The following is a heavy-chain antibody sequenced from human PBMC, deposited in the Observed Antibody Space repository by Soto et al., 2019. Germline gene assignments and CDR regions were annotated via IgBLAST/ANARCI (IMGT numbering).Heavy chain of an antibody. Sequence: QAHLEQSGAEVKRPGASVKVSCKASGYTFSDFDINWLRQASGQGPEWMGWMNAKSGDTFFAQRFEGKFNHTADTSLSTADMEVGSLTSDDTAMYYCARGNPFNYAGFGIWGQGTTVAGSS. CDR1: GYTFSDFD. V-gene: IGHV1-8*01. CDR3: ARGNPFNYAGFGI. J-gene: IGHJ6*02. CDR2: MNAKSGDT. D-gene: IGHD3-16*01.